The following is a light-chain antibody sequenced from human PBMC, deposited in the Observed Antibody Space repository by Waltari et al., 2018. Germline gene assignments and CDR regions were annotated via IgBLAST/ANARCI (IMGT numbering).Light chain of an antibody. V-gene: IGKV3-15*01. CDR3: QQYHNWPPLT. CDR1: QSVSSN. CDR2: GAS. Sequence: EIVMTQSPATLSVSPGERATLSCRASQSVSSNLAWYQQKPGQAPSLLIYGASTRATGIPARFSGSGSGTECSLTISSVQSEDFAVYYCQQYHNWPPLTFGGGTKVEIK. J-gene: IGKJ4*01.